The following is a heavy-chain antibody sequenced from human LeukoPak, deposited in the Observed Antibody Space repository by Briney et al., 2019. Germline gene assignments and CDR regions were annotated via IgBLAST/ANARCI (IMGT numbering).Heavy chain of an antibody. J-gene: IGHJ3*02. CDR2: IYSGGST. Sequence: GGSLRLSCAASGFTVSSNYMSWVRQAPGKGLEWVSVIYSGGSTYYADSVKGRFTISRDNSKNTLYLQMNSLRAEDTAVYYCASRLLLWFVEENAFDIWGQGTMVTVSS. D-gene: IGHD3-10*01. CDR3: ASRLLLWFVEENAFDI. V-gene: IGHV3-53*01. CDR1: GFTVSSNY.